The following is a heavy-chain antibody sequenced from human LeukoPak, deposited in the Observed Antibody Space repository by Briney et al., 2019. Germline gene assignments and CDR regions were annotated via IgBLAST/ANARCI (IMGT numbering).Heavy chain of an antibody. D-gene: IGHD1-26*01. J-gene: IGHJ5*02. CDR2: IKQDGSAK. Sequence: GGSLRLSCAASGFTFSSYWMSWVRQAPGKGLEWVANIKQDGSAKYNVDSVKGRSTISRANAKNSLYLQMNSLRAEDTAVYYCASYYNHWGQGTLVTVSS. V-gene: IGHV3-7*01. CDR3: ASYYNH. CDR1: GFTFSSYW.